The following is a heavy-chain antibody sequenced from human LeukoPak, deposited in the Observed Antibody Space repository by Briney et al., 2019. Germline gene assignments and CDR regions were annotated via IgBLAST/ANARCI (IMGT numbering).Heavy chain of an antibody. Sequence: GGSLRLSCAASGFTFSSYSMSWVRQAPGKGLEWVSVIGGGGRTTYYADSVKGQFTISRDNSRDTLYLQMNSLRAEDTAVYYCAKTGMVAAYYYDSKNYYYGMDVWGQGTTVTVSS. V-gene: IGHV3-23*01. D-gene: IGHD3-22*01. J-gene: IGHJ6*02. CDR3: AKTGMVAAYYYDSKNYYYGMDV. CDR2: IGGGGRTT. CDR1: GFTFSSYS.